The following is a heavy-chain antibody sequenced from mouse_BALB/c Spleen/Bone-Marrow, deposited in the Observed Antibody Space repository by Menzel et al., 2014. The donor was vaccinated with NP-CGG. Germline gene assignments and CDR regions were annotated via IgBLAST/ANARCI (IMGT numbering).Heavy chain of an antibody. Sequence: QVHVKQSGAELVRPGASVQPSCKASGYTFTSYWMSWVKQRPVQGLEWIGRIDPYDSETDYNQKFKDKAILTVDKSSSTAYMQLSSLTSEDSAVYYCARWDHFHWFFDVWGAGTTVTVSS. CDR1: GYTFTSYW. CDR2: IDPYDSET. V-gene: IGHV1-52*01. J-gene: IGHJ1*01. D-gene: IGHD1-2*01. CDR3: ARWDHFHWFFDV.